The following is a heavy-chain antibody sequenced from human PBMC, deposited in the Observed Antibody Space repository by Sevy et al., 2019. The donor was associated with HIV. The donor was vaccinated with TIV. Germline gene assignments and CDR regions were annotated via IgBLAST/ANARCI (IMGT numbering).Heavy chain of an antibody. D-gene: IGHD5-18*01. CDR3: AKVPGYSYGLALWYFDL. CDR2: ISWNSASV. CDR1: GFTFDHHA. Sequence: GGSLRLSCAASGFTFDHHAMHWVRQTPGKGLEWVSGISWNSASVAYADSVKGRFTISSDNAKKSLYLQMNSLRSEDTALYYCAKVPGYSYGLALWYFDLWGRGTLVTVSS. V-gene: IGHV3-9*01. J-gene: IGHJ2*01.